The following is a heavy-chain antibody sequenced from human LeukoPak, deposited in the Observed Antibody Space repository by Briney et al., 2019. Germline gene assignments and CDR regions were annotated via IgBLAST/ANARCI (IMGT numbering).Heavy chain of an antibody. CDR2: IYPGDSDT. D-gene: IGHD5-24*01. Sequence: GEPLKISCKGSGYIFPSYWIAWVRQVPGKGLEWMGIIYPGDSDTRYSPSFQGQVTISADKSITTAYLHLSSLKASDTALYYCARQDGRALYYFDYWGQGTLVTVSS. V-gene: IGHV5-51*01. CDR1: GYIFPSYW. J-gene: IGHJ4*02. CDR3: ARQDGRALYYFDY.